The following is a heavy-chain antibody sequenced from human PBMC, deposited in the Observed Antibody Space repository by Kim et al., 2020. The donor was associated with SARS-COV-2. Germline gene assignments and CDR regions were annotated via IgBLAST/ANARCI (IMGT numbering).Heavy chain of an antibody. V-gene: IGHV4-34*01. Sequence: SETLSLTCAVYGGSFSGYYWSWIRQPPGKGLEWIGEINHSGSTNYNPSLKSRVTISVDTSKNQFSLKLSSVTAADTAVYYCARGGNPRYYYYMDVWGKGTTVTVSS. J-gene: IGHJ6*03. CDR2: INHSGST. CDR3: ARGGNPRYYYYMDV. CDR1: GGSFSGYY.